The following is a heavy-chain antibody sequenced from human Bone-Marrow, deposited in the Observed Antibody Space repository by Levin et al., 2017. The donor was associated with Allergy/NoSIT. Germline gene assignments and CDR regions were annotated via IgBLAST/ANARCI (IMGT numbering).Heavy chain of an antibody. Sequence: ASVKVSCKASGYTFTGYYIHWVRQAPGQGLEWMGRINPNSGGTNYAQKFQGRVTMTRDTSISTAYMELSRLRSADTAVYYCAREVSVYYGSGTYYNVPDRTYFDYWGQGTLVTVSS. CDR2: INPNSGGT. V-gene: IGHV1-2*06. J-gene: IGHJ4*02. CDR3: AREVSVYYGSGTYYNVPDRTYFDY. CDR1: GYTFTGYY. D-gene: IGHD3-10*01.